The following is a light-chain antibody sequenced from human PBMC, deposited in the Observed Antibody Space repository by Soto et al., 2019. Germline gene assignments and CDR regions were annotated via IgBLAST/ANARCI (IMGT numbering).Light chain of an antibody. CDR1: QTVSAAY. CDR3: QHYNSYSEA. V-gene: IGKV3-20*01. CDR2: DVS. Sequence: EIVLTQSPGTLSLSPGERATLSCRASQTVSAAYVALYRQKPGQAPRLLIYDVSRRATGIPDRFSGSGSGTDFTLTISSLQPDDFATYYCQHYNSYSEAFGQGTKVDIK. J-gene: IGKJ1*01.